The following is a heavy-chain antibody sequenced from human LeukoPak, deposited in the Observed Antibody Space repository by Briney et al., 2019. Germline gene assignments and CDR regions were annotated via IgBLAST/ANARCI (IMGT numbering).Heavy chain of an antibody. D-gene: IGHD6-13*01. Sequence: INPSGGSTSYAQKFQGRVTMTRDTSTSTVYMELSSLRSEDTAVYYCAMTAAAESAEYFQHWGQGTLVTVSS. J-gene: IGHJ1*01. CDR2: INPSGGST. CDR3: AMTAAAESAEYFQH. V-gene: IGHV1-46*01.